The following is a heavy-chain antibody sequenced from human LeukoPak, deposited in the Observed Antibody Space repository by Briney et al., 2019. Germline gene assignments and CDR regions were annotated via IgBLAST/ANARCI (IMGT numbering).Heavy chain of an antibody. CDR3: ATYSSGWGDVYFQH. J-gene: IGHJ1*01. D-gene: IGHD6-19*01. CDR2: IIPMFGTA. Sequence: SSVKVSCKASGGTFSNYAFTWVRQAPGQGLEWMGGIIPMFGTANYAQKFQGRVTITMDESTSTAYMELSSLRSEDTAVFYCATYSSGWGDVYFQHWGQGTLVTVSS. V-gene: IGHV1-69*05. CDR1: GGTFSNYA.